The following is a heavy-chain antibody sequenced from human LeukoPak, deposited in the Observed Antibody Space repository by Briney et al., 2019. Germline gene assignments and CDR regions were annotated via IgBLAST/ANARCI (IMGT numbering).Heavy chain of an antibody. CDR2: IYSGGST. CDR3: ARERTYGDYFWFDP. J-gene: IGHJ5*02. D-gene: IGHD4-17*01. CDR1: GFTVSSNY. Sequence: GGSLRLSCAASGFTVSSNYMSWVRRAPGKGLEWVSVIYSGGSTYYADSVKGRFTISRDNSKNTLYLQMNSLRAEDTAVYYCARERTYGDYFWFDPWGQGTLVTVSS. V-gene: IGHV3-66*01.